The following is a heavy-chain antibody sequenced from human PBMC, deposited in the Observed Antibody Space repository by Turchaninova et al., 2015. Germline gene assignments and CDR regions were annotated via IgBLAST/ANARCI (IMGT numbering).Heavy chain of an antibody. CDR2: ISHSGRT. CDR3: ARRGYSSGWSYDY. D-gene: IGHD6-19*01. J-gene: IGHJ4*02. V-gene: IGHV4-38-2*01. CDR1: GYSISSGFC. Sequence: QVQLQESGPGLVKPSETLSLTCAVSGYSISSGFCWGWIRQPPGKGLEWIGGISHSGRTYYNPSLKSPVTISLDTSKNQFSLELSSVTAAGTAVYYCARRGYSSGWSYDYWGQGTLVTVSS.